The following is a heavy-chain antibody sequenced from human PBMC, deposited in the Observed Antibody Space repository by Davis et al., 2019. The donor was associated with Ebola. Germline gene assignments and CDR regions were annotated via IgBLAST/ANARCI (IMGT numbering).Heavy chain of an antibody. V-gene: IGHV3-9*01. Sequence: PGGSLRLSCAVSGFTFDDYAMHWVRQAPGKGLEWVSGVTWNSGKIGYADSVKGRFTISRDNAKNSLYLQMNSLKTEDTALYHCTKSPKYDLRSGSLPGAFDLWGQGTMVTVSS. CDR2: VTWNSGKI. CDR1: GFTFDDYA. D-gene: IGHD3-3*01. J-gene: IGHJ3*01. CDR3: TKSPKYDLRSGSLPGAFDL.